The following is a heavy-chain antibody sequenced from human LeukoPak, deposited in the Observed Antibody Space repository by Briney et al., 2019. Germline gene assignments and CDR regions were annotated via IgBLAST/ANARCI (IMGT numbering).Heavy chain of an antibody. CDR2: ISSSGSTI. CDR3: VRAGCTSTSCYDG. CDR1: GFTFSSYE. J-gene: IGHJ4*02. D-gene: IGHD2-2*01. Sequence: GGSLRLSCAASGFTFSSYEMHWVRQAPGKGLEWISYISSSGSTIYYADSVKGRFTISRDNSKNTVYLQMNSLRAEDTAVYYCVRAGCTSTSCYDGWGQGTLVTVSS. V-gene: IGHV3-48*03.